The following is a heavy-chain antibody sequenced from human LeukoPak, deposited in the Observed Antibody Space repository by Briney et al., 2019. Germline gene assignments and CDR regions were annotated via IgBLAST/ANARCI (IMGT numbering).Heavy chain of an antibody. CDR3: AKDHGD. Sequence: GGSLILSCAASGFTFSIYGMTWVRQAPGKGLEWVSTINSGGGTYYADSVKGRFTISRDNSKNTLDLQMNSLRAEDTAVYYCAKDHGDWGQGTLVTVSS. CDR2: INSGGGT. V-gene: IGHV3-23*01. D-gene: IGHD3-3*01. J-gene: IGHJ4*02. CDR1: GFTFSIYG.